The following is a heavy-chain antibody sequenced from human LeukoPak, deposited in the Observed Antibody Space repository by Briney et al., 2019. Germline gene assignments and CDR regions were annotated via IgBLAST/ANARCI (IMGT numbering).Heavy chain of an antibody. J-gene: IGHJ5*02. CDR2: IYTSGST. CDR1: GGSISSGSYY. Sequence: SQTLSLTCTVSGGSISSGSYYWSWIRQPAGKGLEWIGRIYTSGSTNYNPFLKSRVTISVDTSKNQFSLKLSSVTDADTAVYYCARDLRLVIAAGWFDPWGQGTLVTVSS. CDR3: ARDLRLVIAAGWFDP. D-gene: IGHD2-21*01. V-gene: IGHV4-61*02.